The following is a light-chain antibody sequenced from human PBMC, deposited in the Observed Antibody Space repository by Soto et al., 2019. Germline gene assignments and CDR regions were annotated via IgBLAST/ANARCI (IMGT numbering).Light chain of an antibody. CDR3: QQSYSIPIT. CDR1: QSISFY. Sequence: DIQMTQSPSSLSASVGDRVTITCRASQSISFYLNWYQQKPGKAHKVLIYAASILQSGVPSRFSGSGSGTEFTLTISSLQPEDFATYYCQQSYSIPITFGQGTRLESK. V-gene: IGKV1-39*01. CDR2: AAS. J-gene: IGKJ5*01.